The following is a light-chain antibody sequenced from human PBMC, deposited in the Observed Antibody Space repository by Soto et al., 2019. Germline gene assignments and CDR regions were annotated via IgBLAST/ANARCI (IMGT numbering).Light chain of an antibody. CDR2: GNI. Sequence: QSVLTQPPSVSGAPGQRVTISCTGSSSNIGAGYDLHWYQQVPGTAPKLLMYGNINRPSGVPDRFSGSKSGTSASLAITGLQADDEADYYCQSYDSSLTVVFGGGTKLTVL. J-gene: IGLJ2*01. V-gene: IGLV1-40*01. CDR1: SSNIGAGYD. CDR3: QSYDSSLTVV.